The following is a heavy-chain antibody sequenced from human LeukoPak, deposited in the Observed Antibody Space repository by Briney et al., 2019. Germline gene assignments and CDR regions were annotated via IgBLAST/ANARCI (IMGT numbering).Heavy chain of an antibody. CDR2: IIPILGIA. D-gene: IGHD6-13*01. CDR1: GGTFSSYA. V-gene: IGHV1-69*04. CDR3: ARDLRGNSSSWYKPLSYYYGMDV. J-gene: IGHJ6*02. Sequence: ASVKVPCKASGGTFSSYAISWVRQAPGQGLEWMGRIIPILGIANYAQKFQGRVTITADKSTSTAYMELSSLRSEDTAVYYCARDLRGNSSSWYKPLSYYYGMDVWDQGTTVTVSS.